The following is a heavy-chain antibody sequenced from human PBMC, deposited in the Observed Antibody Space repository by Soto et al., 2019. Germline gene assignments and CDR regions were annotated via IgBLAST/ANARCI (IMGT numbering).Heavy chain of an antibody. J-gene: IGHJ5*02. CDR1: GASIRSTDYY. CDR2: VYYTGST. Sequence: KTSETLSLTCTVSGASIRSTDYYWSWIRQAPGKGLEWIGYVYYTGSTYYNPSLMSRLTISVDTSKNQSSLKLTSVTAAETAVYYCVRTARDGAVAPHWLDRWGQGTQVTVYS. CDR3: VRTARDGAVAPHWLDR. V-gene: IGHV4-30-4*01. D-gene: IGHD2-21*02.